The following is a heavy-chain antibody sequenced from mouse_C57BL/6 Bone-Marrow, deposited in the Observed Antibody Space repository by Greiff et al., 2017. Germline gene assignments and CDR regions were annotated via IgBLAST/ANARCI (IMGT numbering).Heavy chain of an antibody. J-gene: IGHJ3*01. D-gene: IGHD1-2*01. V-gene: IGHV1-55*01. CDR1: GYTFTSYW. Sequence: VQLQQPGAELVKPGASVKMSCKASGYTFTSYWITWVKQRPGQGLEWIGDIYPGSGSTNYNEKFKSKATLTVDTSSSTAYMELRSLTSEDSAVYYCTRGTLRWFAYWGQGTLVTVSA. CDR2: IYPGSGST. CDR3: TRGTLRWFAY.